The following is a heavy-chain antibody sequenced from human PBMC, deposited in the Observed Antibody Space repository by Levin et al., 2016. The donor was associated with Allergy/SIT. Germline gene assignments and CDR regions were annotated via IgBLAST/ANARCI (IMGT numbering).Heavy chain of an antibody. Sequence: LRLSCTVSGGSISSGGYYWSWIRQHPGKGLEWIGYIYYSGSTYYNPSLKSRVTISVDTSKNQFSLKLSSVTAADTAVYYCARVGAAGPYYYYYYGMDVWGQGTTVTVSS. CDR2: IYYSGST. V-gene: IGHV4-31*03. J-gene: IGHJ6*02. CDR3: ARVGAAGPYYYYYYGMDV. D-gene: IGHD6-13*01. CDR1: GGSISSGGYY.